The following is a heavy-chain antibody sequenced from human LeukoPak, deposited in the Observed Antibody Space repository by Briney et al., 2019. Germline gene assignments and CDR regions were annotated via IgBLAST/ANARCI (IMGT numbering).Heavy chain of an antibody. CDR1: GFTVSSNY. J-gene: IGHJ6*02. CDR3: ARDGQQLAAWYYGMDV. V-gene: IGHV3-66*01. CDR2: IYSGGST. D-gene: IGHD6-13*01. Sequence: PGGSLRLSCAASGFTVSSNYMSWVRQAPGKGLEWVSVIYSGGSTYYADSVKGRFTISRDNSKNTLYLQMNSLRAEDTAVYYCARDGQQLAAWYYGMDVWGQGTTVTVSS.